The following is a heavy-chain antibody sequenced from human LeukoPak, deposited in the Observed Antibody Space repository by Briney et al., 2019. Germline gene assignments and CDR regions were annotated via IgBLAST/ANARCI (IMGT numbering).Heavy chain of an antibody. V-gene: IGHV4-39*01. CDR1: GGSISSSSYY. J-gene: IGHJ4*02. Sequence: PSETLSLTCTVSGGSISSSSYYWGWIRQPPGKGLEWIGSIYYRGSTYYNPSLKSRVTISVDTSKSQFSLKLSSVTAADTAVYYCADSYYGSGRYGYWGQGTLVTVSS. CDR2: IYYRGST. CDR3: ADSYYGSGRYGY. D-gene: IGHD3-10*01.